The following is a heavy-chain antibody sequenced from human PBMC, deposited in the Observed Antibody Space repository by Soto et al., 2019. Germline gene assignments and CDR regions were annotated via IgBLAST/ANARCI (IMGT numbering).Heavy chain of an antibody. CDR2: ISWNSGSI. CDR3: AKAQIAGTPTYDFDY. V-gene: IGHV3-9*01. Sequence: EVQLVESGGGLVQPGRSLRLSCAASGFTFDDYAMHWVRQAPGKGLEWVSGISWNSGSIGYADSVKGRFTISRDNAKNSLYQQMNSLRAEDTALYYWAKAQIAGTPTYDFDYWGQGTLVTVSS. D-gene: IGHD6-13*01. J-gene: IGHJ4*02. CDR1: GFTFDDYA.